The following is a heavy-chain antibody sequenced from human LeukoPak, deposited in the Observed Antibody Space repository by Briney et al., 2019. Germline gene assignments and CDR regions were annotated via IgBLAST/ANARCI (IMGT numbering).Heavy chain of an antibody. CDR2: IKQDGSEK. V-gene: IGHV3-7*01. D-gene: IGHD6-13*01. CDR3: AKCPEGQQLVAYYYYYYMDV. Sequence: GGSLRLSCAASGFTFSSYWMSWVRQAPGRGLEWVANIKQDGSEKYYVDSVKGRFTTSGDNAKNSLYLQMNSLRAEDTAVYYCAKCPEGQQLVAYYYYYYMDVWGKGTTVTVSS. CDR1: GFTFSSYW. J-gene: IGHJ6*03.